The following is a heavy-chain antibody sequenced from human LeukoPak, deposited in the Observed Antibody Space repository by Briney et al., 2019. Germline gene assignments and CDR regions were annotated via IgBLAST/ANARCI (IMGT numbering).Heavy chain of an antibody. V-gene: IGHV3-30*02. J-gene: IGHJ4*02. D-gene: IGHD1-7*01. CDR2: TRFDGSYK. CDR1: GFTFSSYA. CDR3: AKGGDRGNYLFEY. Sequence: PGGSLRLSCAASGFTFSSYAMHWVRQAPGKGLEWVAFTRFDGSYKYYADSVKGRFTISRDISKNTLSLQMNSLRAEDTAVYYCAKGGDRGNYLFEYWGQGTLVTVSS.